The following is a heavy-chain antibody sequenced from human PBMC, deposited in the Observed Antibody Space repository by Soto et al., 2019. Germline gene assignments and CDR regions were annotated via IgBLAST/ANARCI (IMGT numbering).Heavy chain of an antibody. CDR2: MHYDGST. J-gene: IGHJ4*02. CDR1: GVSISRGGNY. CDR3: ARTKVGHSTPSDL. Sequence: TLSLTCSFSGVSISRGGNYWGWIRQHPGKGLEWIGYMHYDGSTFHNPSLQSRVTISSDTSKNQFSLKVRSVTATDTAVYYCARTKVGHSTPSDLWGQGTMVTV. D-gene: IGHD1-26*01. V-gene: IGHV4-31*03.